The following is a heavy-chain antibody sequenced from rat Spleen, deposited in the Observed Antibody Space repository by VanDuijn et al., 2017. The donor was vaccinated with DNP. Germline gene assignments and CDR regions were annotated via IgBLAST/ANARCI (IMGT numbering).Heavy chain of an antibody. CDR2: INTDGGST. V-gene: IGHV5-58*01. Sequence: EVQLVESGGGPVQPGRSLKLSCVASGFIFSNYWMYWIRQAPGKGLEWVSSINTDGGSTYYPDSVKGRFTMSRDNAENTVYLQMNSLRSEDTATYYCAKDGYGGYRVDYWGQGVMVTVSS. D-gene: IGHD1-11*01. CDR3: AKDGYGGYRVDY. J-gene: IGHJ2*01. CDR1: GFIFSNYW.